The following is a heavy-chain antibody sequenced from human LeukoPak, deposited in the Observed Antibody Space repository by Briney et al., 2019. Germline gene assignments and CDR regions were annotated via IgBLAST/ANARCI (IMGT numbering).Heavy chain of an antibody. CDR2: ISGSGGST. J-gene: IGHJ5*01. V-gene: IGHV3-23*01. CDR3: ATASGYDFFYFS. CDR1: GFTFGDYA. Sequence: PGRSLRLSCTASGFTFGDYAMSWVRQAPGKGLEWVSAISGSGGSTYYADSVKGRFTISRDNSKNTLYLQMNSLRAEDTAVYYCATASGYDFFYFSWGQEPWSPSPQ. D-gene: IGHD5-12*01.